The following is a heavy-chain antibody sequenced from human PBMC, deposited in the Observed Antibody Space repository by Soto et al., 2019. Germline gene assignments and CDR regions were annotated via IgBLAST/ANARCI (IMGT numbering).Heavy chain of an antibody. V-gene: IGHV1-69*13. Sequence: ASVKVSCKASGGTFSSYAISWVRQAPGQGLEWMGGIIPIFGTANYAQKFQGRVTITADESTSTAYMELSSLRSEDTAVYYCARIGYCSGGSCADYWGQGTLVTVSS. CDR2: IIPIFGTA. D-gene: IGHD2-15*01. CDR3: ARIGYCSGGSCADY. CDR1: GGTFSSYA. J-gene: IGHJ4*02.